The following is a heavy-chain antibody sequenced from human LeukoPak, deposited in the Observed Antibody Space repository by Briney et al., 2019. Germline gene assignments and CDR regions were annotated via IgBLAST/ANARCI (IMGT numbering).Heavy chain of an antibody. J-gene: IGHJ4*02. CDR1: GFTVSSNY. D-gene: IGHD3-3*01. Sequence: GGSLRLSCAASGFTVSSNYMSWVRQAPGKGREWVSVIYSGGSTYYADSVKGRFTISRDNSKNTLYLQMNSLRAEDTAVYYCARADRGYDFWSGYYLLDYWGQGTLVTVSS. CDR3: ARADRGYDFWSGYYLLDY. CDR2: IYSGGST. V-gene: IGHV3-53*01.